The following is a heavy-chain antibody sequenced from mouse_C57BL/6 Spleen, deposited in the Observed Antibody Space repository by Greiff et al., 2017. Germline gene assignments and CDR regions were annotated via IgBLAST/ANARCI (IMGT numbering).Heavy chain of an antibody. CDR2: IDPSDSYT. Sequence: QVQLQQPGAELVMPGASVKLSCKASGYTFTSYWMHWVKQRPGQGLEWIGEIDPSDSYTNYNQKFKGKSTLTVDKSSSTAYMQLSSLTSEDSAVYYCARWLLTLYAMDYWGQGTSVTVSS. CDR1: GYTFTSYW. CDR3: ARWLLTLYAMDY. V-gene: IGHV1-69*01. J-gene: IGHJ4*01. D-gene: IGHD2-3*01.